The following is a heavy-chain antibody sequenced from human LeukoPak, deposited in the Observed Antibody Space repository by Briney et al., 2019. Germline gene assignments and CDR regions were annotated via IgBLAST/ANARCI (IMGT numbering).Heavy chain of an antibody. Sequence: ASVKVSCKASGYSFISYDISWVRQAPGQGLEWMGWISVYNGDTNYAQKLQGRVTMTTDTSTSTASMELRSLRSDDTAVYSCARSIQYDYWGQGTLVTVSS. CDR3: ARSIQYDY. V-gene: IGHV1-18*01. D-gene: IGHD4-11*01. J-gene: IGHJ4*02. CDR2: ISVYNGDT. CDR1: GYSFISYD.